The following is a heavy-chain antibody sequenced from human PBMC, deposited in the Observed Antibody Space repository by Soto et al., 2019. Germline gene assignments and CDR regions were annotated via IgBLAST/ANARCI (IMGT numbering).Heavy chain of an antibody. Sequence: SQTLSLTCSVSGDSLRNHYWSWIRQPPGSRLEWLGHIFYSGDTSSYNPSLKSRVSMSVDTSKNQFSLKLRSVSADDTAVYSCARVSYFRGFDWLFAFDSWGQGALVTVSS. D-gene: IGHD3-9*01. CDR1: GDSLRNHY. V-gene: IGHV4-59*11. J-gene: IGHJ4*02. CDR3: ARVSYFRGFDWLFAFDS. CDR2: IFYSGDT.